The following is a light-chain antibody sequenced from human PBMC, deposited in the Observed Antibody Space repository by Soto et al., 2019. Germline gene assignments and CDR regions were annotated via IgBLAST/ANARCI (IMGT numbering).Light chain of an antibody. CDR1: SSDVGAYNY. J-gene: IGLJ3*02. CDR2: DVT. Sequence: QSALTQPRSVSGSPGQSVAISCTGSSSDVGAYNYVSWFQQYPGKAPKLMLYDVTERPSGVPDRFSGSKSGNTASLTISGLQAEDEADYYCCSYAGLYTWVFGGGTQLTVL. V-gene: IGLV2-11*01. CDR3: CSYAGLYTWV.